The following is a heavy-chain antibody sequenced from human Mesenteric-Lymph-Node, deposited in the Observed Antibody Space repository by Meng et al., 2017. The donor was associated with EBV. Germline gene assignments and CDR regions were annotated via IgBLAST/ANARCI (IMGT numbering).Heavy chain of an antibody. CDR1: GGSFSGFY. CDR2: INHSGFS. CDR3: ARPYQEQHLVYWFDP. J-gene: IGHJ5*02. V-gene: IGHV4-34*01. D-gene: IGHD6-13*01. Sequence: QGQLQQWGAGLLKPSETLSLNCAVYGGSFSGFYWTWIRQSPGRDLEWIGEINHSGFSKYNPSLKSRLTISLDTSKNQVSLTLGSVTAADTAVYYCARPYQEQHLVYWFDPWGQGALVTVSS.